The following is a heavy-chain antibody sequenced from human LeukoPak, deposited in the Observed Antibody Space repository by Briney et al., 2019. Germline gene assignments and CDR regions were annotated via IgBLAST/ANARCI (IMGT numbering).Heavy chain of an antibody. D-gene: IGHD7-27*01. CDR3: GRGHWGLDY. CDR1: GFTFSSYW. V-gene: IGHV3-7*01. Sequence: GGSLRLSCAASGFTFSSYWMSWVRQAPGKGLEWVANINQDGSGKYYVDSVKGRFTISRDNAKNALYLQMNSLRAEDTAVYYCGRGHWGLDYWGQGTLVTVSS. CDR2: INQDGSGK. J-gene: IGHJ4*02.